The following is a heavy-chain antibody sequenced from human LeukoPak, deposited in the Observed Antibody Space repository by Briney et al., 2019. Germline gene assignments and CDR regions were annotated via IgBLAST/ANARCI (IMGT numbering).Heavy chain of an antibody. CDR1: GFTFSSYE. CDR3: ARVLYDSSGYYLNYFDY. Sequence: GGSLRLSCAASGFTFSSYEVNWVRQAPGKGLEWVSYISSSDSTTYYADSVKGRFTISRDNAMNSLYLQMNSLRVEDTAVYYCARVLYDSSGYYLNYFDYWGQGTLVTVSS. D-gene: IGHD3-22*01. V-gene: IGHV3-48*03. CDR2: ISSSDSTT. J-gene: IGHJ4*02.